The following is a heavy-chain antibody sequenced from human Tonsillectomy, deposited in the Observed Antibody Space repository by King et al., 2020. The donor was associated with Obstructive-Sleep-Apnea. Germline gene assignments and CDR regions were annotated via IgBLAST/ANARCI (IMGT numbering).Heavy chain of an antibody. V-gene: IGHV1-8*01. CDR1: GYTLTRYD. CDR2: MDPTRGDT. CDR3: ARRRCAGSSDY. D-gene: IGHD2-2*01. Sequence: VQLVQSGAEVKKPGASVKVSCKASGYTLTRYDIHWVRQATGQGLEGGGWMDPTRGDTAHAQKFQGRVTRTRNTHLSTDYMELKSLRFEDTPGFYCARRRCAGSSDYWGQGTLVTVSS. J-gene: IGHJ4*02.